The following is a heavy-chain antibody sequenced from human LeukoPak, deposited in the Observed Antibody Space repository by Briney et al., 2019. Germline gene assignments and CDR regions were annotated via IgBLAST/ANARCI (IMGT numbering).Heavy chain of an antibody. D-gene: IGHD7-27*01. CDR2: IRSSSSSI. CDR3: ARDLNWGFDY. J-gene: IGHJ4*02. V-gene: IGHV3-48*02. Sequence: GGSLRLSCAASGFTFSSHSMNWVRQAPGKGLGWISYIRSSSSSIFYADSVKGRFTISTDNARNSLYLQMNSLRDEDTAVYYCARDLNWGFDYWGQGILVTVSS. CDR1: GFTFSSHS.